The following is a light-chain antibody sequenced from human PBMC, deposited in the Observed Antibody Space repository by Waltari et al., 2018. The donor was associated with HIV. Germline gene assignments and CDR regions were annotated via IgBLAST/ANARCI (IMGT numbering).Light chain of an antibody. Sequence: QSALTQPASVSGSPGQSIPISCTGTSSDVGGYNYVSWYQQYPGKAPKLMIYDVSNRPSGVSNRFSVSKSGNTASLTISGLQAEDEADYYCSSYTSSSTRVFGGGTKLTVL. CDR1: SSDVGGYNY. CDR2: DVS. J-gene: IGLJ3*02. CDR3: SSYTSSSTRV. V-gene: IGLV2-14*01.